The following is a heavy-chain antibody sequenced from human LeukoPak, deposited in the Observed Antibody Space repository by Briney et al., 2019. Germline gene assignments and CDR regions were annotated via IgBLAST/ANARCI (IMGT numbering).Heavy chain of an antibody. D-gene: IGHD3-22*01. CDR2: NSAYNGNT. CDR3: ARVDPNYYDSSGYWWGAFDI. J-gene: IGHJ3*02. CDR1: GYTFTSYG. Sequence: ASVKVSCKASGYTFTSYGISWVRQAPGQGLEWMGWNSAYNGNTNYAQKLQGRVTMTTDTSTSTAYMELRSLRSDDTAVYYCARVDPNYYDSSGYWWGAFDIWGQGTMVTVSS. V-gene: IGHV1-18*01.